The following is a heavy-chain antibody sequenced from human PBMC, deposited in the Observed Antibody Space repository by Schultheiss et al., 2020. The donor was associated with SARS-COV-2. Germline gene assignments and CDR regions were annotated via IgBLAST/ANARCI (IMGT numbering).Heavy chain of an antibody. Sequence: SVKVSCKASGYTFTGYYMHWVRQAPGQGLEWMGGIIPIFGTANYAQKFQGRVTITADESTSTAYMELSSLRSEDTAVYYCARVDEQLATDYWGQGTLVTVSS. V-gene: IGHV1-69*13. CDR1: GYTFTGYY. CDR2: IIPIFGTA. CDR3: ARVDEQLATDY. J-gene: IGHJ4*02. D-gene: IGHD6-6*01.